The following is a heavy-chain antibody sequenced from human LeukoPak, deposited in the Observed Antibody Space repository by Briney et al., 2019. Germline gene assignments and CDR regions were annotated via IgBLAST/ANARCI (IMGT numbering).Heavy chain of an antibody. V-gene: IGHV4-59*08. CDR2: IYYSGST. D-gene: IGHD1-14*01. CDR3: ARRTLYYYGMDV. Sequence: SETLSLTCTVSGGSISSYYWSWIRQPPGKGLEWIGYIYYSGSTNYNPSLKSRVTISVDTSKDQFSLKLSSVTAADTAVYYCARRTLYYYGMDVWGQGTTVTVSS. J-gene: IGHJ6*02. CDR1: GGSISSYY.